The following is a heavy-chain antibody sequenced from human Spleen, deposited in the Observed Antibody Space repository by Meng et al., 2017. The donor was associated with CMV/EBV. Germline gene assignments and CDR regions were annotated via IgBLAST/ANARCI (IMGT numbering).Heavy chain of an antibody. CDR3: ARAYCSSTSCYNDYYYGMDV. V-gene: IGHV1-18*01. D-gene: IGHD2-2*02. CDR2: ISAYNGNT. J-gene: IGHJ6*02. Sequence: ASVKVSCKASGYTFTSYGISWVRQAPGQGLEWMGWISAYNGNTNYAQKLQGRVTMTTDTSMSTAYMELRSLRSDDTAVYYCARAYCSSTSCYNDYYYGMDVWGQGTTVTVSS. CDR1: GYTFTSYG.